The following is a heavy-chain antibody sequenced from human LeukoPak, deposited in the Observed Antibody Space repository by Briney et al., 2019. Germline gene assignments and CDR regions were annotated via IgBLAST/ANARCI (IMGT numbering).Heavy chain of an antibody. CDR2: IYHSGST. Sequence: SETLSLTCAVSGGSISSGGYSWSWIRQPPGKGLEWIGYIYHSGSTYYNPSLKSRVTISVDRSKNQFSLKLSSVAAADTAVYYCARGHALEKVVDYWGQGTLVTVSS. CDR3: ARGHALEKVVDY. V-gene: IGHV4-30-2*01. CDR1: GGSISSGGYS. D-gene: IGHD6-6*01. J-gene: IGHJ4*02.